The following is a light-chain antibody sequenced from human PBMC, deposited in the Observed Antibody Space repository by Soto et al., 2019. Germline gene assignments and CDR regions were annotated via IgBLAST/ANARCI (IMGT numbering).Light chain of an antibody. CDR2: EVS. Sequence: QSALTQPASVSGSPGQSITISCTGNSSDVGGYKYVSWYQHHPGKAPKLMIYEVSNRPSGVSSRFSGSKSGNTASLTISGLQAEDEADYYCSSYTTSSTLEVFGGGTKLTVL. CDR3: SSYTTSSTLEV. CDR1: SSDVGGYKY. J-gene: IGLJ2*01. V-gene: IGLV2-14*01.